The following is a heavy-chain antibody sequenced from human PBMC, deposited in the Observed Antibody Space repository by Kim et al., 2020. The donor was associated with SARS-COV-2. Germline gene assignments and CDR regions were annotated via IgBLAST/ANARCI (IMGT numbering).Heavy chain of an antibody. CDR3: AREWDDSSGYAFDI. J-gene: IGHJ3*02. V-gene: IGHV3-33*01. Sequence: GGSLRLSCAASGFTFSSYGMHWVRQAPGKGLEWVAVIWYDGSNKYYADSVKGRFTISRDNSKNTLYLQMNSLRAEDTAVYYCAREWDDSSGYAFDIWGQGTMVTVSS. D-gene: IGHD3-22*01. CDR2: IWYDGSNK. CDR1: GFTFSSYG.